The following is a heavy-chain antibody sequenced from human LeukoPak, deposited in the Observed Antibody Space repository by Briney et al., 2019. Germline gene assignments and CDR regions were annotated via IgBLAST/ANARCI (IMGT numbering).Heavy chain of an antibody. CDR1: GDSISSSSYY. CDR3: ARPTGGGGSCFDY. Sequence: SETLSLTCTVSGDSISSSSYYWGWIRQPPGKGLEWIGSIYYSGSTYYNPSLKSRVTISVDTSKNQFSLKLSSVTAADTAVYYCARPTGGGGSCFDYWGQGTLVTVSS. CDR2: IYYSGST. V-gene: IGHV4-39*01. D-gene: IGHD2-15*01. J-gene: IGHJ4*02.